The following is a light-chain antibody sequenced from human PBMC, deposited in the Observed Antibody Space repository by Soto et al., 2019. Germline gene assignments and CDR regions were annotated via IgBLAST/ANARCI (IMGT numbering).Light chain of an antibody. J-gene: IGKJ1*01. CDR1: QSVSGN. CDR2: GTS. CDR3: QQHNNWPWT. Sequence: EIVMTQSPDTLSVSPGERATLSCRASQSVSGNLAWYQQKPGQAPRLLIYGTSTRATGIPARFSGSGSGTEFTLTLSSLQSEDFAVYYCQQHNNWPWTFGQGTKMEIK. V-gene: IGKV3-15*01.